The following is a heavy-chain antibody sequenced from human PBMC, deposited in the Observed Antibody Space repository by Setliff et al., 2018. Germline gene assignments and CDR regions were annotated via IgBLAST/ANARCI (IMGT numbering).Heavy chain of an antibody. CDR2: INRRGST. CDR3: ASCRYQVPYDY. J-gene: IGHJ4*02. CDR1: GGSVNSGYDN. D-gene: IGHD2-2*01. Sequence: PSETLSLTCTVSGGSVNSGYDNWNWLRQPAGKGLEWIGHINRRGSTNFSPSLKSRVTISLDTSKNQFSLNLNSVTAADTGVYYCASCRYQVPYDYWGQGTLVTVSS. V-gene: IGHV4-61*09.